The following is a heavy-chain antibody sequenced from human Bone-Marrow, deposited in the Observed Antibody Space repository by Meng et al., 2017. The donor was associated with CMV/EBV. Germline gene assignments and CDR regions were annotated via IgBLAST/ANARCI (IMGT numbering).Heavy chain of an antibody. V-gene: IGHV1-18*01. D-gene: IGHD3-10*01. Sequence: ASVKVSCKPAGYTFTSYDINWVRQAPGQGLEWLGWINSLNGDTKYAQKVQGRVSLTTDTNRRTVYMEVRSLTSDDTAVYYCARGGGEYDFEFWGQGTLVTVSS. CDR1: GYTFTSYD. CDR2: INSLNGDT. CDR3: ARGGGEYDFEF. J-gene: IGHJ4*02.